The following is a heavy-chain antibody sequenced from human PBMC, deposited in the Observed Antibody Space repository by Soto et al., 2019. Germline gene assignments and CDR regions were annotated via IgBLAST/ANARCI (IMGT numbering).Heavy chain of an antibody. J-gene: IGHJ6*02. Sequence: GASVKVSCKASGGTFSSYASSWVRQAPGQGLEWMGGIIPIFGTANYAQKFQGRVTITADESTSTAYMELSSLRSEDTAVYYCASLIPPATYYYYYGMDVWGQGATVTVSS. V-gene: IGHV1-69*13. CDR3: ASLIPPATYYYYYGMDV. D-gene: IGHD2-2*01. CDR2: IIPIFGTA. CDR1: GGTFSSYA.